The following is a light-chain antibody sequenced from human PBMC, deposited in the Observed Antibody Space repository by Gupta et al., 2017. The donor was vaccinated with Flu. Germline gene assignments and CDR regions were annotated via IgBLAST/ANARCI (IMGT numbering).Light chain of an antibody. CDR1: QSVSTY. Sequence: PSSLSASVGDRVTITCRASQSVSTYLNWYQQKPGKAPKLLIYSASSLQSGVPSRFSGSGSGTDFTLTISSLQPEDFATYYCQQSYSTPRTFGQGTNLEIK. CDR3: QQSYSTPRT. J-gene: IGKJ2*01. V-gene: IGKV1-39*01. CDR2: SAS.